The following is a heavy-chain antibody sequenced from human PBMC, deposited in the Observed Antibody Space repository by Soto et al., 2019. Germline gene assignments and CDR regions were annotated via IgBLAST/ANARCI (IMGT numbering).Heavy chain of an antibody. V-gene: IGHV4-34*01. CDR2: INHSGST. J-gene: IGHJ4*02. Sequence: QVQLQQWGAGLLKPSETLSLTCAVYGGSFSGYYWTWIRKPPGTGLEWIGEINHSGSTNYNPSLKSRVTISVDTSKNQFSLKLTSVTAADTAVYYCARDKITGIFDYWGQGTLVTVSS. CDR3: ARDKITGIFDY. CDR1: GGSFSGYY. D-gene: IGHD2-8*02.